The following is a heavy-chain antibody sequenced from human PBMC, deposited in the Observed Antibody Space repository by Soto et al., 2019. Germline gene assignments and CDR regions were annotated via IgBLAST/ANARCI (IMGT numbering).Heavy chain of an antibody. CDR1: GFTFNNYG. D-gene: IGHD6-13*01. Sequence: QVQLVESGGGVVQPGRSLRLSCAASGFTFNNYGMHWVRQAPGKGLEWVAVIWNDGNGYYYANSVKGRFTISRDNSKNTLYLQMSSLRAEDTAVYYCARRQISPPTRGAASARGGMDVWGQGTTVIVSS. CDR2: IWNDGNGY. CDR3: ARRQISPPTRGAASARGGMDV. V-gene: IGHV3-33*01. J-gene: IGHJ6*02.